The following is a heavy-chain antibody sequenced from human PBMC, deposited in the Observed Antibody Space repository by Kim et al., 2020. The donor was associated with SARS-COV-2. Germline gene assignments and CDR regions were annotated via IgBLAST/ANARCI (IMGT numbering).Heavy chain of an antibody. V-gene: IGHV3-48*02. D-gene: IGHD3-16*01. CDR3: AREGDGRYYYYGMDV. J-gene: IGHJ6*02. Sequence: GGSLRLSCAASGFTFSSYSMNWVRQAPGKGLEWVSYISSSSSTIYYADSVKGRFTISRDNAKNSLYLQMNSLRDEDTAVYYCAREGDGRYYYYGMDVWGQGTTVTVSS. CDR1: GFTFSSYS. CDR2: ISSSSSTI.